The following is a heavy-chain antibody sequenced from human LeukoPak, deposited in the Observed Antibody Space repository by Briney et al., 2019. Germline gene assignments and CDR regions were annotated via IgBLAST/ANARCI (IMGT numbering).Heavy chain of an antibody. CDR1: GFTFSSYS. CDR2: ISSSSSYI. D-gene: IGHD6-13*01. J-gene: IGHJ4*02. V-gene: IGHV3-21*01. CDR3: ARPLFHPDSSSWHPFDY. Sequence: AGGSLRLSCAASGFTFSSYSMNWVRQAPGKGLEWVSSISSSSSYIYYADSVKGRFTISRDNAKNSLYLQMNSLRAEDTAVYYCARPLFHPDSSSWHPFDYWGQGTLVAVSS.